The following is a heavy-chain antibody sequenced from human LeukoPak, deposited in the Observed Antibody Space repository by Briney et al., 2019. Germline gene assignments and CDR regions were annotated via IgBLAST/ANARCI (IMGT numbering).Heavy chain of an antibody. CDR2: IRYDGINK. D-gene: IGHD3-22*01. Sequence: GGSLRLSCAASGFTFTSYSMNWVRQAPGKGLEWVAFIRYDGINKYYADSVKGRFTISRDNSKNTLYLQMNRLRAEDTAVYYCAKAPIGYSLDYWGQGTLVTVSS. CDR3: AKAPIGYSLDY. V-gene: IGHV3-30*02. J-gene: IGHJ4*02. CDR1: GFTFTSYS.